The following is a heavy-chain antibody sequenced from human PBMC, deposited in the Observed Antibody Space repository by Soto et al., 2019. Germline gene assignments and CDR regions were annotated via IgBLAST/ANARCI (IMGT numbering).Heavy chain of an antibody. CDR1: GGSISSSSYY. D-gene: IGHD6-13*01. CDR3: ASQGYSSSPPRVDWFDP. J-gene: IGHJ5*02. CDR2: IYYSGST. Sequence: PSETLSLTCTVSGGSISSSSYYWGWIRQPPGKRLEWIGSIYYSGSTYYNPSLKSRVTISVDTSKNQFSLKLSSVTAADTAVYYCASQGYSSSPPRVDWFDPWGQGTLVTVSS. V-gene: IGHV4-39*01.